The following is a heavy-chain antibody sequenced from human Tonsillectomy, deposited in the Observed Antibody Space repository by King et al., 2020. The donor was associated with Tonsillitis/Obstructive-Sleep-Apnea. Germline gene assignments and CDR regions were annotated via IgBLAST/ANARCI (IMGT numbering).Heavy chain of an antibody. J-gene: IGHJ5*02. CDR1: GGSITSYY. D-gene: IGHD2-2*01. Sequence: VQLQESGPGLVKPSETLSLTCTVSGGSITSYYWSWVRQPPGKGLEGIGYIYYSGSTNYNPSLRSRVSISVDTSKNQFSLKLSSVTAADTAVYYCARGGRGVSTSRWFDPWGQGTLVTVSS. V-gene: IGHV4-59*01. CDR3: ARGGRGVSTSRWFDP. CDR2: IYYSGST.